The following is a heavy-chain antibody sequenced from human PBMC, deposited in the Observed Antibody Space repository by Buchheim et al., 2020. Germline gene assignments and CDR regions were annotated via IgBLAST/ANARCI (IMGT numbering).Heavy chain of an antibody. CDR2: ISSSSSTI. CDR3: ARDQGYYDFWSGKNTHGYYYYGMDV. D-gene: IGHD3-3*01. CDR1: GFTFSSYS. Sequence: EVQLVESGGGLVQPGGSLRLSCAASGFTFSSYSMNWVRQAPGKGLEWVSYISSSSSTIYYAESVKGRFTISRDNAKKSLYLQMNSLRDEDTAVYYCARDQGYYDFWSGKNTHGYYYYGMDVWGHGTT. J-gene: IGHJ6*02. V-gene: IGHV3-48*02.